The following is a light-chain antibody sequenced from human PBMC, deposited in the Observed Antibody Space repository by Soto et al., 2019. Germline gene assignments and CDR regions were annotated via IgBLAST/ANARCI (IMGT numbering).Light chain of an antibody. J-gene: IGKJ1*01. CDR3: QQYNNWPSWT. V-gene: IGKV3-15*01. Sequence: EIVMTQSPATLSVSPGERATLSCRASQSVSSNLAWYQQKPGQAPRLLIYDASTRATGILARFSGSGSGTEFTLTISSLQSEDFAVYYCQQYNNWPSWTFGQGTKVDIK. CDR1: QSVSSN. CDR2: DAS.